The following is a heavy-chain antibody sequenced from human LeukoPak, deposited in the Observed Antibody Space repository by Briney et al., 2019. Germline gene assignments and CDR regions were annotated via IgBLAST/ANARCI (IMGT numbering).Heavy chain of an antibody. Sequence: GGSLRLSCAASGFTVRNNYMSWVRQAPGKGLEWVSDISGSGGSTYYADSVKGRFTISRDNSKNTMYLEMNSLRAEDTAVYYCAKRIQSAMAMGYWGQGTLVTVSS. CDR3: AKRIQSAMAMGY. D-gene: IGHD5-18*01. V-gene: IGHV3-23*01. J-gene: IGHJ4*02. CDR1: GFTVRNNY. CDR2: ISGSGGST.